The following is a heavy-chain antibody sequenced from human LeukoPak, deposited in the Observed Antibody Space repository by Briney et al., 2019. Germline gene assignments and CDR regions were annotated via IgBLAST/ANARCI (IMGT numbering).Heavy chain of an antibody. CDR3: AREGSGRYDWFDP. CDR2: IYHSGST. J-gene: IGHJ5*02. CDR1: GYSISSGYY. Sequence: SETLSLTCTVSGYSISSGYYWGWIRQPPGKGLEWIGSIYHSGSTYYNPSLTSRVTISVDTSKNQFSLKLSSVTAADTAVYYCAREGSGRYDWFDPWGQGTLVTVSS. D-gene: IGHD3-10*01. V-gene: IGHV4-38-2*02.